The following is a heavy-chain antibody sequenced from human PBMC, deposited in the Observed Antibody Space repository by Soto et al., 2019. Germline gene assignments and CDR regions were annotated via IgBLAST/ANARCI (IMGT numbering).Heavy chain of an antibody. J-gene: IGHJ5*02. V-gene: IGHV6-1*01. Sequence: SQTLSLTCAISGDSVSSNSAAWNWIRQSPSRGLEWLGRTYYRSKWYNDYAVSVKSRITINPDTSKNQFSLQLNSVTPEDTAVYYCARFRTNIVVVPATGFDPWGQGTLVTVSS. CDR1: GDSVSSNSAA. CDR3: ARFRTNIVVVPATGFDP. D-gene: IGHD2-2*01. CDR2: TYYRSKWYN.